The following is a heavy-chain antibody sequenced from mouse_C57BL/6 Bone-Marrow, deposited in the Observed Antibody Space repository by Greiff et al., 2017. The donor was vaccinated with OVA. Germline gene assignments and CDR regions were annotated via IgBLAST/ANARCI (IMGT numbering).Heavy chain of an antibody. Sequence: QVHVKQSGAELARPGASVTLSCKASGYTFTSYGISWVKQRTGQGLEWIGEIYPRSGNTYYNEKFKGKATLTADKSSSTAYMELRSLTSEDSAVYFCARTYYYGSLYYFDYWGQGTTLTVSS. J-gene: IGHJ2*01. CDR2: IYPRSGNT. CDR3: ARTYYYGSLYYFDY. V-gene: IGHV1-81*01. CDR1: GYTFTSYG. D-gene: IGHD1-1*01.